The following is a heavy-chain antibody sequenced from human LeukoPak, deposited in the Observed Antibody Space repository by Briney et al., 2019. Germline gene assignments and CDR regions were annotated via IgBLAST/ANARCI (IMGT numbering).Heavy chain of an antibody. J-gene: IGHJ4*02. CDR2: ISYDGSNK. CDR3: AKDMCSSTSCYRAFDY. Sequence: GGSLRLSCAASGFTFSSYGMHWVRQAPGKGLEWVAVISYDGSNKYYADSVKGRFTISRDNSKNTLYPQMNSLRAEDTAVYYCAKDMCSSTSCYRAFDYWGQGTLVTVSS. CDR1: GFTFSSYG. D-gene: IGHD2-2*01. V-gene: IGHV3-30*18.